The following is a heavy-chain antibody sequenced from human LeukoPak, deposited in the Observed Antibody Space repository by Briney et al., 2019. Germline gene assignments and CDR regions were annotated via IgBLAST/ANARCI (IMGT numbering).Heavy chain of an antibody. J-gene: IGHJ4*02. CDR3: ARDGDAAIRGVNFDY. CDR2: MSYDGNNK. Sequence: GGSLRLSCAASGFIFSNFAIHWVRQAPGKGLEWLAVMSYDGNNKYYADSVKGRFTISRDNTKSTLYLQMNSLRTDDTAFYYCARDGDAAIRGVNFDYWGQGTLVTVSS. V-gene: IGHV3-30-3*01. CDR1: GFIFSNFA. D-gene: IGHD3-10*01.